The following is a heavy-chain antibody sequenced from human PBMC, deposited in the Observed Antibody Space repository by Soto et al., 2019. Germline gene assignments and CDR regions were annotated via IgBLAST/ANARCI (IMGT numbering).Heavy chain of an antibody. CDR1: GYTFTGYY. Sequence: ASVKVSCKASGYTFTGYYMHWVRQAPGQGLEWMGWINPNSGGTNYAQKFQGWVTMTRDTSISTAYMELSRLRSDDTAVYYCARGLSAYCSSTSCYEATNYYYYMDVWGKGTTVTVSS. CDR3: ARGLSAYCSSTSCYEATNYYYYMDV. D-gene: IGHD2-2*01. J-gene: IGHJ6*03. CDR2: INPNSGGT. V-gene: IGHV1-2*04.